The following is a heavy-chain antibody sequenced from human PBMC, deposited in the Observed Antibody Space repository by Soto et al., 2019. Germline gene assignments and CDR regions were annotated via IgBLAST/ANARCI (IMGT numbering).Heavy chain of an antibody. V-gene: IGHV3-72*01. Sequence: GGSLRLSCAASGFTFSDHYMEWVRQAPGKRPEWIGRSRNRVNSYTTEYGASAKGRFVISRDASKNSMYLAMNSLKTEDTAVYFCVRGPEGTTVAGSPNYWFPMDAWGQGTTVTVSS. CDR3: VRGPEGTTVAGSPNYWFPMDA. J-gene: IGHJ6*02. D-gene: IGHD6-19*01. CDR2: SRNRVNSYTT. CDR1: GFTFSDHY.